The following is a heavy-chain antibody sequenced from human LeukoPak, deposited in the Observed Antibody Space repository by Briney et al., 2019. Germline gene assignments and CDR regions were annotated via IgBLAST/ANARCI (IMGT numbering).Heavy chain of an antibody. D-gene: IGHD5-18*01. CDR2: ISSSSSHT. J-gene: IGHJ4*02. CDR1: EFTFSGYY. V-gene: IGHV3-11*05. CDR3: ARVINSYGPFDY. Sequence: RGSLRLSCAASEFTFSGYYMSWIRQAPGKGLEWVSYISSSSSHTNYADSVKGRFTISRDNAKNSLYLQMNSLRAEDTAMYYCARVINSYGPFDYWGQGTLVTVSS.